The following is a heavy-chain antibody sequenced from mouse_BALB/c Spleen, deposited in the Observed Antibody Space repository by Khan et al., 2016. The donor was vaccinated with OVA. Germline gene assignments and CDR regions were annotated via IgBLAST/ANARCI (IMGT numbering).Heavy chain of an antibody. D-gene: IGHD2-2*01. CDR2: IDPFSGGI. CDR1: GYSFTSYY. CDR3: TRHGYVACFTY. V-gene: IGHV1S135*01. J-gene: IGHJ3*01. Sequence: VQLKESGPELMQPGASVSMSCTASGYSFTSYYIHWVKSHGKSLEWIGYIDPFSGGITYNQKFKGKATLTVDKSANPAYIHLSNLTSEDSAVYYCTRHGYVACFTYWGQGTLVIVSA.